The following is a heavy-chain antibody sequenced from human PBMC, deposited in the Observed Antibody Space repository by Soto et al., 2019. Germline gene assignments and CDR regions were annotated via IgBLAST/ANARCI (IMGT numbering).Heavy chain of an antibody. CDR2: IKSKTDGGTT. V-gene: IGHV3-15*01. CDR1: GFTFSNAW. CDR3: TIGELRLPKAFDI. J-gene: IGHJ3*02. Sequence: EVQLVESGGGLVKPGGSLRLSCAASGFTFSNAWMSWVRQAPGKGLEWVGRIKSKTDGGTTDYAAPVKGRFTVSRDDSKNALYLQMNSLKTEDTAVYYCTIGELRLPKAFDIWGQGTMVTVSS. D-gene: IGHD1-26*01.